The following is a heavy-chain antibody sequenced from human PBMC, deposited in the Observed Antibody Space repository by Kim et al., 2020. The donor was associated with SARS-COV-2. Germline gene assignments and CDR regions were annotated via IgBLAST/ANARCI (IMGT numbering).Heavy chain of an antibody. J-gene: IGHJ4*02. D-gene: IGHD2-8*01. Sequence: NYAQKFQGRVTITAEKSTSTAYMELSSLRSEDTAVYYCASEVYAKGHFDYWGQGTLVTVSS. CDR3: ASEVYAKGHFDY. V-gene: IGHV1-69*04.